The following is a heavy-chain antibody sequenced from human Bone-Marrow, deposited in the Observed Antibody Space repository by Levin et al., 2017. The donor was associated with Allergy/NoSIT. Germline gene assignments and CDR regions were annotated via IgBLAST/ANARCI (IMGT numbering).Heavy chain of an antibody. CDR3: ARGSGGSGSYYADAFDI. CDR1: GFTFSSYS. Sequence: GGSLRLSCAASGFTFSSYSMNWVRQAPGKGLEWVSSISSSSSYIYYADSVKGRFTISRDNAKNSLYLQMNSLRAEDTAVYYCARGSGGSGSYYADAFDIWGQGTMVTVSS. J-gene: IGHJ3*02. CDR2: ISSSSSYI. D-gene: IGHD3-10*01. V-gene: IGHV3-21*01.